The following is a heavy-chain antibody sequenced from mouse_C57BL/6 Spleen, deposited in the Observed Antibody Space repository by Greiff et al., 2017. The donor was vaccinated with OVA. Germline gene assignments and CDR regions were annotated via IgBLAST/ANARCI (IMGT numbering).Heavy chain of an antibody. Sequence: QVQLQQPGAELVKPGASVQLSCKASGYTFTSYWMHWVKQRPGQGLEWIGMIHPNSGSTNYNEKFKSKATLTVDKSSSTAYMQLSSLTSEDSAVYYCARDGNYLGYFDVWGTGTTVTVSS. V-gene: IGHV1-64*01. J-gene: IGHJ1*03. D-gene: IGHD2-1*01. CDR1: GYTFTSYW. CDR2: IHPNSGST. CDR3: ARDGNYLGYFDV.